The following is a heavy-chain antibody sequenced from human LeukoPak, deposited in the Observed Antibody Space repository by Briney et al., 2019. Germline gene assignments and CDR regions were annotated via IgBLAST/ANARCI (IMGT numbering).Heavy chain of an antibody. CDR2: LSLGEVA. J-gene: IGHJ2*01. D-gene: IGHD6-13*01. CDR1: GGSISSDY. CDR3: ARVDSSSWYRYFDL. Sequence: SETLSLTCTISGGSISSDYWSWIRQPPGKGLEWIGYLSLGEVAFYNPSLESRLTTSADTSKNQFSLNLTSVTAADTAMYYCARVDSSSWYRYFDLWGRGTLVTVSS. V-gene: IGHV4-59*13.